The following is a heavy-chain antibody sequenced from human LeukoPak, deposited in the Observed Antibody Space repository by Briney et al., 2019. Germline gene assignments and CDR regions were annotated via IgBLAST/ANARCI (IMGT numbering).Heavy chain of an antibody. CDR1: GGSISSSSYY. CDR2: IYYSGST. J-gene: IGHJ4*02. Sequence: SETLSLTCTVSGGSISSSSYYWGWIRQPPGKGLEWIGSIYYSGSTYYNPSLKSRVTISVGTSKNQFSLKLSSVTAADTAMYYCATQGATLYYFDYWGQGTLVTVSS. CDR3: ATQGATLYYFDY. V-gene: IGHV4-39*01. D-gene: IGHD1-26*01.